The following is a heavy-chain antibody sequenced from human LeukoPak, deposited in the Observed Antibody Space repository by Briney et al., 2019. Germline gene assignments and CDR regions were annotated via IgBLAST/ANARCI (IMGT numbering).Heavy chain of an antibody. V-gene: IGHV3-30*18. CDR2: ISSDGGNV. D-gene: IGHD6-13*01. CDR1: AFTFRSFG. Sequence: SGGSLRLSCAASAFTFRSFGMQWVRQAPGKGLEWVGFISSDGGNVYYAASVNGRFSISRDNFKATLYLQMNSLRPEDTAVYYCAKGQQGHMWLANWGQGTLVIVSS. CDR3: AKGQQGHMWLAN. J-gene: IGHJ4*02.